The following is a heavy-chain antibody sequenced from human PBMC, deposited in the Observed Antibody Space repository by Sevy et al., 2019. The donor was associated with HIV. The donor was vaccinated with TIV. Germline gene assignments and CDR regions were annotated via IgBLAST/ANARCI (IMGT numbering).Heavy chain of an antibody. CDR1: GGTFSSYA. J-gene: IGHJ5*02. CDR2: IIPILGIA. V-gene: IGHV1-69*04. Sequence: ASVKVSCKASGGTFSSYAISWVRQAPGQGLEWMGRIIPILGIANYTQKFQGRVTITADKSTITAYMQLSSLRSEDTAVSYCARGVDIVVVPASGADWFDPWGQGTLVTVSS. D-gene: IGHD2-2*01. CDR3: ARGVDIVVVPASGADWFDP.